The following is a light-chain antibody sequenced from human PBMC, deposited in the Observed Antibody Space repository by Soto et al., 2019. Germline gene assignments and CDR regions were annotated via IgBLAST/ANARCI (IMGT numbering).Light chain of an antibody. Sequence: DVVMTQTPLPSPVTLGQPASISCRSSHSLVHSNGDTYLTWCQQRPGQPPRLLIYKISKRFSGGPDRFSGSGARTDFALKISRVEAEHVAVSYCMQRAHFPWTFGPGT. CDR1: HSLVHSNGDTY. CDR3: MQRAHFPWT. V-gene: IGKV2-24*01. CDR2: KIS. J-gene: IGKJ1*01.